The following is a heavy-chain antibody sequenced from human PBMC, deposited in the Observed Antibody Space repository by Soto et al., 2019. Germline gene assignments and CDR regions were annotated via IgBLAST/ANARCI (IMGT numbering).Heavy chain of an antibody. CDR2: ISSSSSYI. CDR1: GFTFSSYS. D-gene: IGHD2-15*01. J-gene: IGHJ4*02. CDR3: ARYCSGGSCYDY. V-gene: IGHV3-21*01. Sequence: EVQLVESGGGLVKPGGSLRLSCAASGFTFSSYSMNWVRQAPGKGLEWVSSISSSSSYIYYADSVKGRFTISRDNAKNSLYLQMTSLRAEDTAVYYCARYCSGGSCYDYWGQGTLVTVSS.